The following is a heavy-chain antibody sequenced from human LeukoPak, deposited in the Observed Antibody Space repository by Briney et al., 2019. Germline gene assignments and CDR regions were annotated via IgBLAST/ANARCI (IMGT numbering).Heavy chain of an antibody. CDR2: IIPIFGTA. CDR3: ARGKSGDADRGYYYYYYMDV. J-gene: IGHJ6*03. D-gene: IGHD2-21*01. CDR1: VGTFSSYA. Sequence: SSVKVSCKGSVGTFSSYAISWVRQAPGQGLEWMGGIIPIFGTANYAQKFQGRVTITTDESPTTAYMELRSVRPEATAADYCARGKSGDADRGYYYYYYMDVWGKGTTVTVSS. V-gene: IGHV1-69*05.